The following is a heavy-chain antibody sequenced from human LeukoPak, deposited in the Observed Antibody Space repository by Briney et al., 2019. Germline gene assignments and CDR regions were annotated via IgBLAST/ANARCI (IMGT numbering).Heavy chain of an antibody. Sequence: GGSLRLSCAASGFTFGDYYMSWIRQAPGKGLEWVSYISSSGSTIYYADSVKGRFTISRDNAKNSLYLQMNSLRAEDTAVYYCAKGSRPYDSPFDVWGQGTMVTVSS. J-gene: IGHJ3*01. D-gene: IGHD3-22*01. CDR1: GFTFGDYY. CDR2: ISSSGSTI. CDR3: AKGSRPYDSPFDV. V-gene: IGHV3-11*01.